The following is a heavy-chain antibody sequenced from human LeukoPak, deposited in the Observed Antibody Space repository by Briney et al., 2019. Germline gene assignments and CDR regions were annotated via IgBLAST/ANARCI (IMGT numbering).Heavy chain of an antibody. Sequence: PSQTLSLTCTVSGGSISSGTDYWSWIRQHPGEGLEWIGYIYYSGTTYYTPSLRSRVTISIDTSKNQFSLKLTSVTAADTAVYFCAKAPIAATGSGDWLDPWGQGTLVTVSS. D-gene: IGHD6-13*01. J-gene: IGHJ5*02. CDR1: GGSISSGTDY. CDR3: AKAPIAATGSGDWLDP. V-gene: IGHV4-31*03. CDR2: IYYSGTT.